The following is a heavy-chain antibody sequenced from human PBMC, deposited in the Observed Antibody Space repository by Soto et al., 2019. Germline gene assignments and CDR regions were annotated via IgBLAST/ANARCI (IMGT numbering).Heavy chain of an antibody. CDR1: GFTFSDYY. V-gene: IGHV3-11*01. Sequence: PGGSLRLSCAASGFTFSDYYMSWIRQAPGKGLEWVSYISSSGSTIYYADSVKGRFTISRDNAKNSLYLQMNSLRAEDTAAYYCARWGHSSSSPGRDAFDIWGQGTMVTVSS. CDR3: ARWGHSSSSPGRDAFDI. CDR2: ISSSGSTI. J-gene: IGHJ3*02. D-gene: IGHD6-6*01.